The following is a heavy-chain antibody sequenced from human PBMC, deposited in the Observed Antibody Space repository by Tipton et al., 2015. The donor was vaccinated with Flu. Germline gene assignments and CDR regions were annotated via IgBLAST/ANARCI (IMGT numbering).Heavy chain of an antibody. CDR3: ARRLNDDFWSEYSMKYDMDV. D-gene: IGHD3-3*01. Sequence: QLVQSGAEVKKPGASVKVSCKASGYTFTNHGISWVRQAPGQGLEWMGWISVYSGDTNYAQKFQGRVIMTTDTPTSTAYMELSSLRSDDTAVYYFARRLNDDFWSEYSMKYDMDVWGQGTAVTVYS. CDR1: GYTFTNHG. V-gene: IGHV1-18*01. CDR2: ISVYSGDT. J-gene: IGHJ6*02.